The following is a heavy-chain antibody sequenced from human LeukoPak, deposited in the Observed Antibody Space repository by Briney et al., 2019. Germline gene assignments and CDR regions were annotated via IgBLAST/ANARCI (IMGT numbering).Heavy chain of an antibody. Sequence: PGGSLRLSCAASGFTFSSYGMHWVRQAPGKGLEWVAFIRYDGSNKNYADSVKGRFTISRDNSKNTLYLQMNSLRAEDTAVYYCAKGYYDSSTNWYSDLWGRGTLVTVSS. CDR3: AKGYYDSSTNWYSDL. D-gene: IGHD3-22*01. CDR2: IRYDGSNK. J-gene: IGHJ2*01. CDR1: GFTFSSYG. V-gene: IGHV3-30*02.